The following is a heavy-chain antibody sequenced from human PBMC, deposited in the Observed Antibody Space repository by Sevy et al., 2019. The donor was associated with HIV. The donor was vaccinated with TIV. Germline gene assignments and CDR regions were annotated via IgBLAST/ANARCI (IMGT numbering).Heavy chain of an antibody. J-gene: IGHJ4*02. V-gene: IGHV3-73*01. Sequence: GGSLRLSCAGSGFTFSDAAIHWVRQASGKGLEWLGRIRGKANNYATAYAASVKDRFSISRNELKDTAYLQMNSLRTEDAAMYYCSIYYDIRAFDSWGQGTQVTVSS. CDR2: IRGKANNYAT. CDR1: GFTFSDAA. D-gene: IGHD3-22*01. CDR3: SIYYDIRAFDS.